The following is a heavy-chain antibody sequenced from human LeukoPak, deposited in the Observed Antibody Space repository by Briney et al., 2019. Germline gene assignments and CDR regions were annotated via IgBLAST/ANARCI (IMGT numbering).Heavy chain of an antibody. V-gene: IGHV4-4*07. CDR3: ARDLSGSLYFVY. J-gene: IGHJ4*02. CDR2: LYISGST. CDR1: GASISSYY. D-gene: IGHD3-10*01. Sequence: PSETLSLTCTVSGASISSYYYNWIRQTAGRGLEWIGRLYISGSTDYNPSLKSRVTISVDTSKNQFSLRLSSVTAADTAVYFCARDLSGSLYFVYWGQGVLVTVSS.